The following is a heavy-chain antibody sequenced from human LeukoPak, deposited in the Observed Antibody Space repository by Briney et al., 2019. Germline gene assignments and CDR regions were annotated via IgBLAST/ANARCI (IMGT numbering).Heavy chain of an antibody. D-gene: IGHD6-13*01. CDR3: ARGVMAAAGTYFDS. Sequence: SETLSLTCTVSGGFVSSHFWTWIRQLPGKGLEWIGYLYHGGSTNYSPSLRSRVTISVDMSKNQFSLKLNSVTAADTAIYYCARGVMAAAGTYFDSWGQGTLVTVSS. V-gene: IGHV4-59*02. CDR2: LYHGGST. J-gene: IGHJ4*02. CDR1: GGFVSSHF.